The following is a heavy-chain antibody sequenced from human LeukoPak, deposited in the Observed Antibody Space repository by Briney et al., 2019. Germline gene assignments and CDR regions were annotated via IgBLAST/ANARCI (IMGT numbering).Heavy chain of an antibody. Sequence: SETLSLTCTVSGVSISSGNYYWSWIRQPPGKGLEWIGFIYYSGTTYYNPSLKSRVAISVDTSKKHFSLNLNSVTAADTAVYYCARRRAMDRSDAFDIWGQGTMVTVSS. CDR1: GVSISSGNYY. D-gene: IGHD2-2*03. J-gene: IGHJ3*02. V-gene: IGHV4-61*03. CDR3: ARRRAMDRSDAFDI. CDR2: IYYSGTT.